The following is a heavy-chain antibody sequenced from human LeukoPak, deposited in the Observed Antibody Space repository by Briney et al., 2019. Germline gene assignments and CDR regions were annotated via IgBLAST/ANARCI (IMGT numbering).Heavy chain of an antibody. V-gene: IGHV1-2*02. CDR2: INANSGDT. CDR1: GYTFTGYY. D-gene: IGHD1-26*01. Sequence: ASVKVSCKTSGYTFTGYYLHWVRQAPRQGPEWMGWINANSGDTCYVQKFKGRITMTRDTSINTAYMELNRLISDDTAVYYCARVVDVGVPGFQHWGRGTLVTVPS. J-gene: IGHJ1*01. CDR3: ARVVDVGVPGFQH.